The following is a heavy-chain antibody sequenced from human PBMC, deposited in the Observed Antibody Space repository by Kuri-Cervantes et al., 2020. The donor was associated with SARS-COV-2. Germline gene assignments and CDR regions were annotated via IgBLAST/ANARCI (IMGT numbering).Heavy chain of an antibody. D-gene: IGHD1-1*01. CDR3: VQDWTSDF. J-gene: IGHJ4*02. CDR2: ISYDGSNK. V-gene: IGHV3-30*17. CDR1: GFTFSSYA. Sequence: GGSLRLSCSASGFTFSSYAMHWVRQAPGKGLEWVAVISYDGSNKYYADSVKGRFTISRDNSKNTLYLQMNSLRADDTAVYYCVQDWTSDFWGQGTLVTVSS.